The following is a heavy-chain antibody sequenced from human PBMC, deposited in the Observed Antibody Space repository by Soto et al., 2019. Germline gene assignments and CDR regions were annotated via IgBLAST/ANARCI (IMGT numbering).Heavy chain of an antibody. D-gene: IGHD6-19*01. V-gene: IGHV3-64D*08. CDR3: VKDSSGYLRIAVAGTGYYYGMDV. J-gene: IGHJ6*02. Sequence: GGSLRLSCSASGFTFSSYAMHWVRQAPGKGLEYVSAISSNGGSTYYADSVKGRFTISRDNSKNTLYLQMSSLRAKDTAVYYCVKDSSGYLRIAVAGTGYYYGMDVWGQGTTVTVSS. CDR1: GFTFSSYA. CDR2: ISSNGGST.